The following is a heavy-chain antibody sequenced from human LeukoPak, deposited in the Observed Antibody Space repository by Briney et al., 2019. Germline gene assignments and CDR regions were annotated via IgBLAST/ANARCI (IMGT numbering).Heavy chain of an antibody. CDR3: ARQESGPYHYMDV. D-gene: IGHD3-3*01. CDR2: VYYSVST. J-gene: IGHJ6*03. V-gene: IGHV4-59*08. Sequence: SGTLSLTCTVSGGSISSYYWTWIRQAPGKGLEWIGYVYYSVSTNYNPSLKSRVSISQDTSKNQVSLKLSSVTAADTAVYYCARQESGPYHYMDVWGKGTTVTVSS. CDR1: GGSISSYY.